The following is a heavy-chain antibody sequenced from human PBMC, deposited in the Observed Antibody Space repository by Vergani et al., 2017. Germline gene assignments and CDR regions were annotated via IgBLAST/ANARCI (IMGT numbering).Heavy chain of an antibody. D-gene: IGHD1-26*01. CDR3: ARVMVGGTTVWFDP. Sequence: QVQLQESGPGLVKPSQTLSLTCTVSGGSISSGSYSWSCIRQAAGKGLEWIGRIGTSGSTNYNPSLKILVTISVDTAKNQFSLKLSSVTAADTAVYYCARVMVGGTTVWFDPWGQGTLVTVSS. J-gene: IGHJ5*02. CDR1: GGSISSGSYS. V-gene: IGHV4-61*02. CDR2: IGTSGST.